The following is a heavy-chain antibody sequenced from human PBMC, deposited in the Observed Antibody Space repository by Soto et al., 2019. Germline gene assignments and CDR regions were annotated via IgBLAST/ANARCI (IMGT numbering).Heavy chain of an antibody. CDR3: ARDFYGSGSYSSVGWFDP. V-gene: IGHV1-69*08. CDR2: IIPILGIA. CDR1: GGTFRSYT. D-gene: IGHD3-10*01. Sequence: QVQLVQSGAEVKKPGSSVKVSCKASGGTFRSYTISWVRQAPGQGLEWMGRIIPILGIANYAQKFQGRVTITADKSPSTAYMELSSLRSEDTAVYYCARDFYGSGSYSSVGWFDPWGQGTLVTVSS. J-gene: IGHJ5*02.